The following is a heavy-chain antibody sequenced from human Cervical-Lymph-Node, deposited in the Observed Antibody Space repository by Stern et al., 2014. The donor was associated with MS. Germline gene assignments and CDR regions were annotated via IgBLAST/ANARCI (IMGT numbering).Heavy chain of an antibody. Sequence: MQLVESGGGVVQPGRSQRLSCAASGFTFGSYGMHWVRQAPGKGLEWVALIWYDGSNKYYADSMKGRFTISRDNFKNMLYLQMNGLRAEDTAVYYCARGSTGWPLDYWGQGTLVTVSS. J-gene: IGHJ4*02. D-gene: IGHD2-8*02. V-gene: IGHV3-33*01. CDR2: IWYDGSNK. CDR3: ARGSTGWPLDY. CDR1: GFTFGSYG.